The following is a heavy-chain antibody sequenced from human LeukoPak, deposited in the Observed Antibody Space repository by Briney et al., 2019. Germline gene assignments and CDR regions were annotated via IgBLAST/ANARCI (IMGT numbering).Heavy chain of an antibody. CDR3: TRDLCSSTSCYAPFDY. J-gene: IGHJ4*02. CDR1: GFTFGDYA. V-gene: IGHV3-49*04. CDR2: IRSKAYGGTT. Sequence: GSLRLSCTASGFTFGDYAMSWVRQAPGKGLEWVAFIRSKAYGGTTEYAASVKGRFTISRDDSKSIAYLQMNSLKTEDTAVYYCTRDLCSSTSCYAPFDYWGREPWSPSPQ. D-gene: IGHD2-2*01.